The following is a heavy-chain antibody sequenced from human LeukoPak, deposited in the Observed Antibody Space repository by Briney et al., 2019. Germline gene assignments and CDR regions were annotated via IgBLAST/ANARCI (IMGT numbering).Heavy chain of an antibody. Sequence: GASVKVSCKASGYTFTSYYMHWVRQAPGQGLEWMGIINPSGGSTSYAQKFQGRVTITRDMSTNTVYMELSSLRSEDTAVYYCARDLGVGAQEMIDYWGQGTLVTVSA. D-gene: IGHD1-26*01. CDR2: INPSGGST. CDR3: ARDLGVGAQEMIDY. CDR1: GYTFTSYY. J-gene: IGHJ4*02. V-gene: IGHV1-46*01.